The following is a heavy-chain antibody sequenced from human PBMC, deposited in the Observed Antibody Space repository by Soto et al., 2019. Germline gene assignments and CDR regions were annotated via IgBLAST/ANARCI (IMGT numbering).Heavy chain of an antibody. D-gene: IGHD6-13*01. CDR1: GGSISSSVHY. CDR3: ARGRYNSNWYPVPTRNWFDP. CDR2: IYYSGST. V-gene: IGHV4-31*03. J-gene: IGHJ5*02. Sequence: SETLSLTCNVSGGSISSSVHYWNWIRQHPGKGLEWIGYIYYSGSTYYNPSLKSRVAISVDTSKNQFYLKLSSVTAADTAVYYCARGRYNSNWYPVPTRNWFDPWGQGILVTVSS.